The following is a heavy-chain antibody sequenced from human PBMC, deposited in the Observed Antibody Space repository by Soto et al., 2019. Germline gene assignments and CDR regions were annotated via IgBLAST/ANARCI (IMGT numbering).Heavy chain of an antibody. CDR3: ARPTVITPRFDS. D-gene: IGHD4-17*01. CDR1: GASISNTDYY. CDR2: IYYSGTT. V-gene: IGHV4-30-4*01. J-gene: IGHJ4*02. Sequence: SETLSLTCSVSGASISNTDYYWSWIRQPPGKGLEWIGYIYYSGTTYYNPSLKSRVTISVDTSKNQSSLNLSSVTAADTAVYYCARPTVITPRFDSWGQGALVTVSS.